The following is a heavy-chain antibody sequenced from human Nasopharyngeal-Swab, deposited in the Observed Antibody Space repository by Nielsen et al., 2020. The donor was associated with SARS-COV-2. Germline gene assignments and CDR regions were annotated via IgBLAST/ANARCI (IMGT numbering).Heavy chain of an antibody. V-gene: IGHV4-61*02. CDR2: FYTTGST. CDR3: ARSYCSSTRCANAFAI. CDR1: GGSTSSGSYY. J-gene: IGHJ3*02. Sequence: LRLSCTVSGGSTSSGSYYWSWIRQPAGKGLEWIGRFYTTGSTDYNPSLKSRVTISVDTSKNQFSLKLSSVTAADTAVYHCARSYCSSTRCANAFAIWGQGTMVTVSS. D-gene: IGHD2-2*01.